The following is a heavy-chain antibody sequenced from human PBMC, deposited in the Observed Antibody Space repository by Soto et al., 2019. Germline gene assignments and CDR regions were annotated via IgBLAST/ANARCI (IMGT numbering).Heavy chain of an antibody. CDR1: GGSISSYY. CDR2: IYYSGSP. J-gene: IGHJ4*02. D-gene: IGHD5-12*01. CDR3: ASGRWLQLGKFDY. V-gene: IGHV4-59*01. Sequence: QVQLQESGPGLVKPSETLSLTCTVSGGSISSYYWSWIRQPPGKGLEWSGYIYYSGSPNYNPSLKSRVTISVDTSKNQFSLKLSSVTAADTAVYYCASGRWLQLGKFDYWGQGTLVTVSS.